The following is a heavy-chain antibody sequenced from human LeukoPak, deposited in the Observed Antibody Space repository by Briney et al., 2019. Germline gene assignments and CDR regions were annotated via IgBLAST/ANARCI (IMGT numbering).Heavy chain of an antibody. CDR3: AREASATTNWFDP. J-gene: IGHJ5*02. Sequence: PSETLSLTCTVSGGSISSYYWSWIRQHPGKGLEWIGYIYYSGSTYYNPSLKSRVTISVDTSKNQFSLKLSSVTAADTAVYYCAREASATTNWFDPWGQGTLVTVSS. V-gene: IGHV4-59*06. CDR1: GGSISSYY. D-gene: IGHD1-7*01. CDR2: IYYSGST.